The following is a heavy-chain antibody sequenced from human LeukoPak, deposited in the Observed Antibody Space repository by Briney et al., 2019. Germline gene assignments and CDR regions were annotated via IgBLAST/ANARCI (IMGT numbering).Heavy chain of an antibody. V-gene: IGHV1-69*05. CDR1: GYTFTMYY. CDR3: ATIRLGYCSSTSCYWSGWFDP. J-gene: IGHJ5*02. CDR2: IIPIFGTA. D-gene: IGHD2-2*01. Sequence: GASVKVSCKASGYTFTMYYIHWVRQAPGQGLEWMGGIIPIFGTANYAQKFQGRVTITTDESTSTAYMELSSLRSEDTAVYYCATIRLGYCSSTSCYWSGWFDPWGQGTLVTVSS.